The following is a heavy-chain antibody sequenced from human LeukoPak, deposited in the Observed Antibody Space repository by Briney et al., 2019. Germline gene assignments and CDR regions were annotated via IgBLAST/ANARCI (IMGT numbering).Heavy chain of an antibody. CDR2: MNPNSGNT. J-gene: IGHJ6*02. CDR3: ARSRSASLTIFGVVIIDYYYYGMDV. D-gene: IGHD3-3*01. Sequence: ASVKVSCKASGYTFTSYDINWVRQATGQGLEWMRWMNPNSGNTGYAQKFQGRVTMTRNTSISTAYMELSSLRSEDTAVYYCARSRSASLTIFGVVIIDYYYYGMDVWGQGTTVTVSS. V-gene: IGHV1-8*01. CDR1: GYTFTSYD.